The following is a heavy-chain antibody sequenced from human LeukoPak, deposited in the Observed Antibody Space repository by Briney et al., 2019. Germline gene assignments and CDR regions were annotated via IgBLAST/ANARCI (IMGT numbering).Heavy chain of an antibody. D-gene: IGHD3-22*01. J-gene: IGHJ4*02. CDR1: GFTFSSYE. Sequence: PGGSLRLSCAASGFTFSSYEMNWVRQAPGKGLERVSYISSSGSTIYYADSVKGRFTISRDNAKNSLYLQMNSLRAEDTAVYYCAGGHSSGYYPIDYWGQGTLVTVSS. CDR3: AGGHSSGYYPIDY. V-gene: IGHV3-48*03. CDR2: ISSSGSTI.